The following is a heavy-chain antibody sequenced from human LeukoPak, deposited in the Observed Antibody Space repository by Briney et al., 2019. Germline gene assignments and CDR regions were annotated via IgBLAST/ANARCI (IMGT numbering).Heavy chain of an antibody. V-gene: IGHV3-11*01. CDR3: ARGVVVVAAPADYFDY. CDR1: GFTFSDYY. CDR2: ISSSGSTI. J-gene: IGHJ4*02. Sequence: PGGSLRLSCAASGFTFSDYYMSWIRQAPGKGLEWVSYISSSGSTIYYADSVKGRFTISRDNAKNSLYLQMNSLRAEDTAVYYCARGVVVVAAPADYFDYWGQGTLVTVSS. D-gene: IGHD2-15*01.